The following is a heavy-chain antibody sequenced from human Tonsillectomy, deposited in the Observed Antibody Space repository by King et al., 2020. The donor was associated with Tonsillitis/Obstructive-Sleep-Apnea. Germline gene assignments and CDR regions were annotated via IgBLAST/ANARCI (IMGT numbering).Heavy chain of an antibody. D-gene: IGHD3-22*01. CDR1: GFTFSSYA. Sequence: VQLVESGGGLVQPGGSLRLSCAASGFTFSSYAMSWVRQAPGKGLGWVSGISGSGDSTYYADSVKGRFTISRDNSKNTLYLQMNSLRVEDTAVYYCAKVNAYDSSGYYSAWGQGTLVTVSS. CDR3: AKVNAYDSSGYYSA. J-gene: IGHJ5*02. CDR2: ISGSGDST. V-gene: IGHV3-23*04.